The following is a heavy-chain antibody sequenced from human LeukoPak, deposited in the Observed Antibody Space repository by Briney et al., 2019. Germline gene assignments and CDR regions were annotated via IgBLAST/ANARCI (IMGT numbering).Heavy chain of an antibody. Sequence: SETLSLACAVYGGSFSGYYWSWIRQPPGKGLEWIGEINHSGSTNYNPSLKSRVTISVDTSKNQFSLKLSSVTAADTAVYYCASQGYSSDRDYWGQGTLVTVSS. V-gene: IGHV4-34*01. J-gene: IGHJ4*02. CDR3: ASQGYSSDRDY. CDR1: GGSFSGYY. D-gene: IGHD6-19*01. CDR2: INHSGST.